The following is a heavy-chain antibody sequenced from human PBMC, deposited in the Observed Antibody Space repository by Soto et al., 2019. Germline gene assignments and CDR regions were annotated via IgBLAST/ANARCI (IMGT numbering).Heavy chain of an antibody. CDR3: ARPLSSGWLYGMDV. CDR1: GFSRRTSGMC. J-gene: IGHJ6*02. V-gene: IGHV2-70*01. Sequence: SGPTLVNPTQTLTLTCTFSGFSRRTSGMCVSWIRQPPGKALEWLALIDWDDDKYYSTPLKTRLTISKDTSKNQVVLTMTNMDPVDTATYYCARPLSSGWLYGMDVWGQGTTVTVSS. CDR2: IDWDDDK. D-gene: IGHD6-19*01.